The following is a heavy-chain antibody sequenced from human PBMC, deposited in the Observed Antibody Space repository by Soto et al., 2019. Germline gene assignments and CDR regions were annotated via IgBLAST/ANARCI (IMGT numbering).Heavy chain of an antibody. J-gene: IGHJ4*02. CDR2: IKQDGSEK. Sequence: PGGSLRLSCAASGFTFSSYWMSWVRQAPGKGLEWVANIKQDGSEKYYVDSVKGRFTISRDNAKNSLYLQMNSLRAEDTAVYYCARGRWDGTTVWDYWGRGTLVTVSS. D-gene: IGHD1-1*01. CDR1: GFTFSSYW. V-gene: IGHV3-7*01. CDR3: ARGRWDGTTVWDY.